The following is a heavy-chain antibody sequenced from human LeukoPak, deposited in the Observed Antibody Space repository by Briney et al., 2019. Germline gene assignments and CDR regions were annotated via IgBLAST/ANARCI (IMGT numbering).Heavy chain of an antibody. J-gene: IGHJ6*03. V-gene: IGHV4-34*01. CDR2: INHSGST. CDR3: ARDRNFDFWSGDLYYFYYYMDV. D-gene: IGHD3-3*01. CDR1: GGSFSGYY. Sequence: SETLSLTCAVYGGSFSGYYWSWIRQPPGKGLEWIGEINHSGSTNYNPSLKSRVTMSVDTSKNRFSLNLTSVTAADTAVYYCARDRNFDFWSGDLYYFYYYMDVWGKGTTVTVSS.